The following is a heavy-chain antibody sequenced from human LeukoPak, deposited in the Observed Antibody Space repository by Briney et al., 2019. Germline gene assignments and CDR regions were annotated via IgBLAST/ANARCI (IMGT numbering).Heavy chain of an antibody. CDR2: INHSGST. V-gene: IGHV4-39*07. CDR3: ARGRYDFWSGYYSF. D-gene: IGHD3-3*01. Sequence: PSETLSLTCTVSGGSVSSGSYYWSWIRQPPGKGLEWIGEINHSGSTNYNPSLKSRVTISVDTSKNQFSLKLSSVTAADTAVYYCARGRYDFWSGYYSFWGQGTLVTVSS. J-gene: IGHJ4*02. CDR1: GGSVSSGSYY.